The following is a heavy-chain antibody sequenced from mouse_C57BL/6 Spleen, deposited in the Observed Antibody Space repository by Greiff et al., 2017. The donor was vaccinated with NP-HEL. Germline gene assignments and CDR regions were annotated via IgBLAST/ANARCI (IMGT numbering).Heavy chain of an antibody. J-gene: IGHJ4*01. Sequence: EVKLMESGGGLVKPGGSLKLSCAASGFTFSDYGMHWVRQAPEKGLEWVAYISSGSSTIYYADTVKGRFTISRDNAKNTLFLQMTRLRSEDTAMYYCARSYYGSRRAMDYWGQGTSVTVSS. V-gene: IGHV5-17*01. CDR1: GFTFSDYG. D-gene: IGHD1-1*01. CDR2: ISSGSSTI. CDR3: ARSYYGSRRAMDY.